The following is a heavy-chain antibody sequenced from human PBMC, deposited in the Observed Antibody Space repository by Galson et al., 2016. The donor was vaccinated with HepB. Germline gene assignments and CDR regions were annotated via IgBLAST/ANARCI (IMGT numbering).Heavy chain of an antibody. V-gene: IGHV3-7*03. D-gene: IGHD3-16*01. CDR1: GFSFSSYW. Sequence: SLRLSCAASGFSFSSYWMHWVRQAPGKGLEWVANIKQDGSEKNYVDSVKGRFTISRDNAKNSLYLQMDSLRAEDTAVYFCARRGEAFDYWGQGTLVTVSS. J-gene: IGHJ4*02. CDR3: ARRGEAFDY. CDR2: IKQDGSEK.